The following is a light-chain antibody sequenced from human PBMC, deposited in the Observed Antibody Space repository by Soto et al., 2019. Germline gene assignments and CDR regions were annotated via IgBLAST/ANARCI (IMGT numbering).Light chain of an antibody. Sequence: DIQMTQSPSTLSASVGDRVTITCWASQSISSWLAWYQQKPGKAPKLLIYQASNLQSGVPSRFSGSGSGTEFTLTIGSLQPDDFATYYCQHYNSYPWAFGQGTKVDIK. CDR1: QSISSW. CDR2: QAS. V-gene: IGKV1-5*03. CDR3: QHYNSYPWA. J-gene: IGKJ1*01.